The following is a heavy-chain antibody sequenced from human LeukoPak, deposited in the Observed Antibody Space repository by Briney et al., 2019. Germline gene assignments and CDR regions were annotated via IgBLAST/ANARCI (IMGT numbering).Heavy chain of an antibody. D-gene: IGHD3-22*01. CDR1: GFTFSRYS. V-gene: IGHV3-64*01. Sequence: GGSLRLSCAASGFTFSRYSMHWVRQAPGKGLEYVSAISSNGGSTYYANSVKGRFTISRDNSKNTLYLQMGSLRAEDMAVYYCARGTYSSGRCDVFDIWGQGTMVTVYS. J-gene: IGHJ3*02. CDR2: ISSNGGST. CDR3: ARGTYSSGRCDVFDI.